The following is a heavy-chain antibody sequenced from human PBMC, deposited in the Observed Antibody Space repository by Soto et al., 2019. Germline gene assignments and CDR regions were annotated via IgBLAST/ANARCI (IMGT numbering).Heavy chain of an antibody. V-gene: IGHV3-30*03. Sequence: PGGSLRLSCAASGFTFSSYGMHWVRQAPGKGLEWVAVISYDGSNKYYADSVKGRFTISRDNSKNTLYLQMNSLRAEDTAVYYCASLGIAAAGPFDYWGQGTLVT. CDR1: GFTFSSYG. D-gene: IGHD6-13*01. J-gene: IGHJ4*02. CDR3: ASLGIAAAGPFDY. CDR2: ISYDGSNK.